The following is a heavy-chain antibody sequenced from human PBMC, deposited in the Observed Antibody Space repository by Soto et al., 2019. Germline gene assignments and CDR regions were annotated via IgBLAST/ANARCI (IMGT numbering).Heavy chain of an antibody. CDR3: ARPGGAARPDWYFDL. CDR2: IKQDGSEK. CDR1: GFTFSSYW. J-gene: IGHJ2*01. Sequence: GGSLRLSCAASGFTFSSYWMSWVRQAPGKGLEWVANIKQDGSEKYYVDSVKDRFTISRDNAKNSLYLQMNSLRAEDTAVYYCARPGGAARPDWYFDLWGRGTLVTVSS. D-gene: IGHD6-6*01. V-gene: IGHV3-7*03.